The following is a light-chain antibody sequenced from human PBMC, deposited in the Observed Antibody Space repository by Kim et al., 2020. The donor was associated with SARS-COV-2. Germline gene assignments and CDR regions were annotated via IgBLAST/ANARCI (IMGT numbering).Light chain of an antibody. V-gene: IGLV1-40*01. Sequence: QRVTISCTGSSSDIGAGYDVHWYQQFPGTAPKLLIYGNTNRPSGVPDRFSGSKSGTSGHLAITGLQAEDEADYYCQSYDTRLSGWVFGGGTQLTVL. CDR2: GNT. J-gene: IGLJ3*02. CDR3: QSYDTRLSGWV. CDR1: SSDIGAGYD.